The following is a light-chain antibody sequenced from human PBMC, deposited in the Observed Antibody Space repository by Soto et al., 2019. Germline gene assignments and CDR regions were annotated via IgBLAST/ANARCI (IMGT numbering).Light chain of an antibody. CDR3: QQYDNSPPTWT. Sequence: EIVLTQSPGTQSLSPGERATLSCRASQSVSSSYLAWYQQKPGQAPRLLIYGASSRATGIPGRFSGSGSGTDFTLTISRLEPEDFAVYYCQQYDNSPPTWTFGQGTKVEIK. CDR1: QSVSSSY. V-gene: IGKV3-20*01. J-gene: IGKJ1*01. CDR2: GAS.